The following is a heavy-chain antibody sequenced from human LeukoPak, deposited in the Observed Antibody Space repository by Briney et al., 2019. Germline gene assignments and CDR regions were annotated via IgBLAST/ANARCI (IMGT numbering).Heavy chain of an antibody. CDR1: GFTFSDYY. Sequence: PGGSLRLSCAASGFTFSDYYMSWIRQAPGKGLEWVSYISGSGTTIHYAGSVKGRFTVSRDNAKNSLYLQMNSLRAEDTAVYYCARDPYYYASDYWGRGTLVTVSS. D-gene: IGHD3-10*01. CDR2: ISGSGTTI. CDR3: ARDPYYYASDY. V-gene: IGHV3-11*04. J-gene: IGHJ4*02.